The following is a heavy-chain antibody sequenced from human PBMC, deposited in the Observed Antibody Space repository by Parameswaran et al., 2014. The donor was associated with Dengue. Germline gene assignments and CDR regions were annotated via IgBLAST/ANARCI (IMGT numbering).Heavy chain of an antibody. Sequence: VRQAPGKGLVWVSRINSDGSSTSYADSVKGRFTISRDNAKNTLYLQMNSLRAEDTAVYYCARVGAYYDILTGYYEPYYYYGMDVWGQGTTVTVSS. J-gene: IGHJ6*02. CDR3: ARVGAYYDILTGYYEPYYYYGMDV. V-gene: IGHV3-74*01. D-gene: IGHD3-9*01. CDR2: INSDGSST.